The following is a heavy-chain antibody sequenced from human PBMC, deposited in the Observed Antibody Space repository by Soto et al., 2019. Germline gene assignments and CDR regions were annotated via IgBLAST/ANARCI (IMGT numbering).Heavy chain of an antibody. Sequence: QVQLVESGGGVVQPGRSLRLSCAASGFTFSSYAMHWVRQAPGKGLVWVAVISYDGSNKYYANSVKGRFTISRDNSKNTLYLQMNSLRAEDTAVYYCAREYYDFWSRDGMDVWGQGTTVTVSS. J-gene: IGHJ6*02. V-gene: IGHV3-30-3*01. D-gene: IGHD3-3*01. CDR2: ISYDGSNK. CDR3: AREYYDFWSRDGMDV. CDR1: GFTFSSYA.